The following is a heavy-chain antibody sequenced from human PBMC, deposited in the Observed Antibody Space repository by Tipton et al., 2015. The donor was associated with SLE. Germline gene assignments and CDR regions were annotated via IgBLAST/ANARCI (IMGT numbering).Heavy chain of an antibody. J-gene: IGHJ4*02. CDR3: ARLGVVKGAY. CDR2: IYYSGIT. CDR1: SGSVGSSDYY. V-gene: IGHV4-39*01. D-gene: IGHD2-15*01. Sequence: TLSLTCTVSSGSVGSSDYYWGWIRQSPGKGLEWIGTIYYSGITYYNPSLKSRVTISVDTSKNQFSLKLSSVTAADTAVYYCARLGVVKGAYWGQGTLVTVSS.